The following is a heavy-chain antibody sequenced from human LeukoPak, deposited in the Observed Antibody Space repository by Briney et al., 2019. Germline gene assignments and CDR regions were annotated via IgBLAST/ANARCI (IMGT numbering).Heavy chain of an antibody. V-gene: IGHV3-23*01. D-gene: IGHD1-26*01. J-gene: IGHJ4*02. Sequence: AGGSLRLSCVVSGLTFSSFSMTWVPQSPGKGVEWVSGIRASGGETWYPDSVKGSFTISRDNPKNTLFLQVNSLRVEDTAIYYCAKDGAGPEYWGQGTLVTVSS. CDR2: IRASGGET. CDR3: AKDGAGPEY. CDR1: GLTFSSFS.